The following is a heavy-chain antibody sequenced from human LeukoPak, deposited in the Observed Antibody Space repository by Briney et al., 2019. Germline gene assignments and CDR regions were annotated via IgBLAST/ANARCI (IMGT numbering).Heavy chain of an antibody. V-gene: IGHV3-23*01. J-gene: IGHJ3*02. CDR3: AKVDSSSWYRLSAFDI. Sequence: PGGSLRLSCAASGFTFSSYAMSWVRQAPGKGLEWVSAISGSGGSTYYADSVKGRFTISRDNSKNTLYLQMNSLRAEDTAVYYCAKVDSSSWYRLSAFDIWGQGTMVTVSS. D-gene: IGHD6-13*01. CDR2: ISGSGGST. CDR1: GFTFSSYA.